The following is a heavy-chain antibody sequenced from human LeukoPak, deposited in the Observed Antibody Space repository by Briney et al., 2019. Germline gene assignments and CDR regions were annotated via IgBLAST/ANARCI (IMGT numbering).Heavy chain of an antibody. Sequence: GGSLRLSCAASGFTFSSYWMSWVRQAPGKGLEWVANIKQDGSEKYYVDSVKGRFTISRDNAKNSLYLQMNSLRAEDTAVYYCARGDVVPDLLSFDYWGQGTLVTVSS. CDR2: IKQDGSEK. D-gene: IGHD2-2*01. CDR1: GFTFSSYW. V-gene: IGHV3-7*01. CDR3: ARGDVVPDLLSFDY. J-gene: IGHJ4*02.